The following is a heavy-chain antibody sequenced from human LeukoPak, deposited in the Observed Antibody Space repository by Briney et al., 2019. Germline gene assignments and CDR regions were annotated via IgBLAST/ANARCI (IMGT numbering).Heavy chain of an antibody. CDR3: ARDHSTNGLYAMGV. D-gene: IGHD1/OR15-1a*01. CDR2: LNPNSGGT. Sequence: ASVKVSCKASGYTFTDYYIHWVRQAPGQGLEWIGWLNPNSGGTNYAQKFQGRVTMTRDTSISTAYMNLNRLRSDDTAMYYCARDHSTNGLYAMGVWGQGTTVTVS. V-gene: IGHV1-2*02. CDR1: GYTFTDYY. J-gene: IGHJ6*02.